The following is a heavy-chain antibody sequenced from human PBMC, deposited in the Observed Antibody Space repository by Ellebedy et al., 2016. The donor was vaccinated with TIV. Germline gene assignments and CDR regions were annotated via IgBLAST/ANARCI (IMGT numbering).Heavy chain of an antibody. Sequence: GESLKISCAASGFILSDHYMDWVRQAPGKGLEWVGRIKSKIDGGTTDYAAPVKGRFAISRDDSKSTVFLQMNSLKTEDTAVYYCTTDPPNGYDFPAPFDNWGQGTLVTVSS. J-gene: IGHJ4*02. CDR1: GFILSDHY. CDR3: TTDPPNGYDFPAPFDN. CDR2: IKSKIDGGTT. D-gene: IGHD5-12*01. V-gene: IGHV3-15*01.